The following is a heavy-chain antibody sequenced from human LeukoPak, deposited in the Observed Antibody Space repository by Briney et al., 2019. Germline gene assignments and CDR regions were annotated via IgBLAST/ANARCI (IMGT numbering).Heavy chain of an antibody. CDR2: ITWNSDSR. CDR3: AKVRWKMATNLYGMDV. J-gene: IGHJ6*02. Sequence: GGSLRLSCAASGFTFDDYGMHWVRQAPGKGLEWVSGITWNSDSRGYADSVKGRFTISRDNGKNTLYLQMNSLRAEDTALYYCAKVRWKMATNLYGMDVWGQGTTVTVSS. V-gene: IGHV3-9*01. D-gene: IGHD5-24*01. CDR1: GFTFDDYG.